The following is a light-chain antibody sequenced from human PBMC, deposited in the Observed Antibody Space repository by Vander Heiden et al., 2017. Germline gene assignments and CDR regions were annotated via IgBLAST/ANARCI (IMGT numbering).Light chain of an antibody. CDR3: QQRSNRPT. V-gene: IGKV3-11*01. CDR2: DAS. J-gene: IGKJ4*01. Sequence: IMMQPSPATLALSPGGSATLSCSASQSVSSQLAWHQQKRGQATRLLIYDASNRATGTPARFSGSGSGTDFTLTSSSLAPEDFAVYYCQQRSNRPTFGGGTKVEI. CDR1: QSVSSQ.